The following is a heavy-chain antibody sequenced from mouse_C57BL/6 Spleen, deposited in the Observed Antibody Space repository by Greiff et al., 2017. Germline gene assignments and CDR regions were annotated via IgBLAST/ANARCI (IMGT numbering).Heavy chain of an antibody. Sequence: VQLQQPGAELVRPGTSVKLSCKASGYTFTSYWMHWVKQRPGQGLEWIGVIDPSDSYTNYNQKFKGKATLTVDTSSSTAYMQLSSLTSEDSAVYYCARFYFDVWGTGTTVTVSS. CDR2: IDPSDSYT. CDR1: GYTFTSYW. CDR3: ARFYFDV. J-gene: IGHJ1*03. V-gene: IGHV1-59*01.